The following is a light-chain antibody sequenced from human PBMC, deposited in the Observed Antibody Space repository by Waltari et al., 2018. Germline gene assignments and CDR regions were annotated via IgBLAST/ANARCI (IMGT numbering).Light chain of an antibody. J-gene: IGKJ4*01. CDR1: QSVSSY. CDR3: QKYSSSPLT. CDR2: GAS. Sequence: VILTQSPATLSLSPGERATLSCRASQSVSSYLAWYQQKPGQAPRLLIYGASSRGTGIPDRFSGSGSGTEFTLTISSLEPEDFAVYYCQKYSSSPLTFGGGTKVEIK. V-gene: IGKV3-20*01.